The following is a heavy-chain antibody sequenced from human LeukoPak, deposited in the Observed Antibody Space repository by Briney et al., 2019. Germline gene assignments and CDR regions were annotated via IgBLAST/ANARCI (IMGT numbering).Heavy chain of an antibody. D-gene: IGHD3-22*01. CDR2: ISPNGVIT. CDR3: ARDRYYDSFGYYTGDP. V-gene: IGHV3-23*01. CDR1: GFTFSSHG. J-gene: IGHJ5*02. Sequence: GGSLRLSCAASGFTFSSHGMNWVRQAPGKGLEWVSGISPNGVITYYADSVKGRFTISRDNSKGTVYLQMNSLRAEDTAVYYCARDRYYDSFGYYTGDPWGQGTLVTVSS.